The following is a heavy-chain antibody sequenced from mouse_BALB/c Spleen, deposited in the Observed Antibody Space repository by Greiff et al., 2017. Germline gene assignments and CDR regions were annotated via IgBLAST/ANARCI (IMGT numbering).Heavy chain of an antibody. J-gene: IGHJ1*01. CDR2: ISTYSGNT. D-gene: IGHD1-1*01. CDR1: GYTFTGYA. V-gene: IGHV1-67*01. Sequence: VQVVESGPELVRPGVSVKISCKGSGYTFTGYAMYWVKQSHAKSLEWIGVISTYSGNTNYNQKFKGKATMTVDKSSSTAYMELARLTSEDSAIYYCARNYYGSINWYFDVWGAGTTVTVSS. CDR3: ARNYYGSINWYFDV.